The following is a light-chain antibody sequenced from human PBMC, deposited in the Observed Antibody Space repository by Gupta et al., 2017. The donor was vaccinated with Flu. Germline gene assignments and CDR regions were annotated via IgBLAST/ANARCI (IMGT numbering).Light chain of an antibody. CDR1: QGIGSW. Sequence: PSSVSASVGDRVTITCRASQGIGSWLVWYQQKPGETPKLLIYAASSLQSGVSSRFSGSGSGTDFTLTISSLQPEDFATYYCQQAHSFPLTFGPGTKVDLK. CDR3: QQAHSFPLT. V-gene: IGKV1-12*01. CDR2: AAS. J-gene: IGKJ3*01.